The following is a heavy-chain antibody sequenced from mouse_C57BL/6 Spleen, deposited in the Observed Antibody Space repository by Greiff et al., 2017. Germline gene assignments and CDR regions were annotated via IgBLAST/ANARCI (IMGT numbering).Heavy chain of an antibody. CDR3: ARNPLYYGSSLDD. CDR2: IWSGGST. D-gene: IGHD1-1*01. V-gene: IGHV2-2*01. Sequence: QVQLKESGPGLVQPSQRLSITCTVSGFSLTSSGVHWVRQSPGKGLEWLGVIWSGGSTDYNAAFISRLSISKDNAKSQVFFKMNSLQADDTAIYYCARNPLYYGSSLDDWGQGTTLTVSS. CDR1: GFSLTSSG. J-gene: IGHJ2*01.